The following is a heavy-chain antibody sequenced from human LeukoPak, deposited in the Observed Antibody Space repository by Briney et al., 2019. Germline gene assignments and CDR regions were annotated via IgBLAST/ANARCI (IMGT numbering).Heavy chain of an antibody. J-gene: IGHJ4*02. D-gene: IGHD1-26*01. CDR3: ARDPSQYSGSYNPYFDY. CDR1: GFTFSSYS. CDR2: ISSSSSTI. V-gene: IGHV3-48*02. Sequence: GGSLRPSCAASGFTFSSYSMNWVRQAPGKGLEWVSYISSSSSTIYYADSVKGRFTISRDNAKNSLYLQMNSLRDEDTAVYYCARDPSQYSGSYNPYFDYWGQGTLVTVSS.